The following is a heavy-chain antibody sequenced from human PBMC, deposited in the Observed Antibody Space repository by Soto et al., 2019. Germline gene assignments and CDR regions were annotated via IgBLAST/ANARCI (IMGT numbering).Heavy chain of an antibody. V-gene: IGHV3-30*18. J-gene: IGHJ4*02. CDR2: ISYDGSNK. CDR1: GFTFSIYG. Sequence: PRLPCAASGFTFSIYGMHWVRQAPGKGLEWVAVISYDGSNKYYADSVKGRFTISRDNSKNTLYLQMNSLRAEDTAVYYCAKDLKQWLVGYYFDYWGQGTLVNVSS. D-gene: IGHD6-19*01. CDR3: AKDLKQWLVGYYFDY.